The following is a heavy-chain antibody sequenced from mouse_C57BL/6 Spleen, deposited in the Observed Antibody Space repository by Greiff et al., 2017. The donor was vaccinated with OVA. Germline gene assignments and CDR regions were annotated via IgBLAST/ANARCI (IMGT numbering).Heavy chain of an antibody. CDR1: GYAFSSSW. CDR3: ARTVWAWFAY. CDR2: IYPGDGDT. D-gene: IGHD1-1*01. V-gene: IGHV1-82*01. J-gene: IGHJ3*01. Sequence: QVQLQQPGPELVKPGASVKISCKASGYAFSSSWMNWVKQRPGKGLEWIGRIYPGDGDTNYNGKFKGKATLTADKSSSTAYMQLSSLTSEDSAVYFCARTVWAWFAYWGQGTLVTVSA.